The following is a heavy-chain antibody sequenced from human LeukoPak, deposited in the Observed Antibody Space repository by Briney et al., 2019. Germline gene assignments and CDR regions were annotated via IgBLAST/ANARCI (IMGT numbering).Heavy chain of an antibody. J-gene: IGHJ5*02. CDR2: IYHSGST. D-gene: IGHD2-15*01. CDR1: GGSISSSNW. Sequence: KTSETLSLTCAVSGGSISSSNWWSWVRQPPGKGLEWIGEIYHSGSTNYNPSLKSRVTISVDKSKNQFSLKLSSVTAADTAVYYCARVGPYCSGGSCYSGNWFDPWGQGTPVTVSS. V-gene: IGHV4-4*02. CDR3: ARVGPYCSGGSCYSGNWFDP.